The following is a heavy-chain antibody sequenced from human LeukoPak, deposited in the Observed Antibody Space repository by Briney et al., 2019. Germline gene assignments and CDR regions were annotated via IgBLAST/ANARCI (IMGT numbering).Heavy chain of an antibody. D-gene: IGHD1-26*01. V-gene: IGHV1-18*01. CDR2: ISAYNGNT. J-gene: IGHJ1*01. CDR1: GYTFTSYG. Sequence: ASVKVSCKASGYTFTSYGISWVRQAPGQGLEWMAWISAYNGNTNYAQNLQGRVTMTTDTSTSTAYMELRSLRSDDTAVYYCARAYVGAIHAEYFQHWGQGTLVTVSS. CDR3: ARAYVGAIHAEYFQH.